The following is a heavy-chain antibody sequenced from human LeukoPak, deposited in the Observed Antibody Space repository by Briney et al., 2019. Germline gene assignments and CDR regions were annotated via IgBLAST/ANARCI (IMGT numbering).Heavy chain of an antibody. V-gene: IGHV4-31*03. Sequence: SETLSLTCTVSNGSISSGGYYWSWIRQHPGQGLDWIGYIYYSGSTYYNSSLKSRVTISVDMSKNQFSLKLSSVTAADTAVYYCARHYNSGSYFDYWGQGTLVTVSS. CDR1: NGSISSGGYY. CDR3: ARHYNSGSYFDY. D-gene: IGHD3-10*01. CDR2: IYYSGST. J-gene: IGHJ4*02.